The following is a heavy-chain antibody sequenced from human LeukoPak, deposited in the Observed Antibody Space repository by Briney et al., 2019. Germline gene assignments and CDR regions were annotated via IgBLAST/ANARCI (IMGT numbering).Heavy chain of an antibody. D-gene: IGHD6-19*01. J-gene: IGHJ4*02. V-gene: IGHV3-23*01. CDR3: AKGSRWQWLVPRADYFDY. CDR2: ISGSGGST. Sequence: PGGSLTLSCAASGFTFSSYAMSWVRQAPGKGLEWVSAISGSGGSTYYADSVKGRFTISRDNSKTTLYLQMNSLRAEDTAVYYCAKGSRWQWLVPRADYFDYWGQGTLVTVSS. CDR1: GFTFSSYA.